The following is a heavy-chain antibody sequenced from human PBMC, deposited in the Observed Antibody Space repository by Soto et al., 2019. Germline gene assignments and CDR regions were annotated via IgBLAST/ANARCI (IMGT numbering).Heavy chain of an antibody. D-gene: IGHD5-12*01. Sequence: SETLSLTCTVSGGSISSCYWSWIRQPPGKGLEWIGYIYYSGSTNYNPSLKSRVTISVDTSKNQFSLKLSSVTAADTAVYYCARADIVATIAFDYWGQGTLVTVSS. CDR3: ARADIVATIAFDY. V-gene: IGHV4-59*01. J-gene: IGHJ4*02. CDR1: GGSISSCY. CDR2: IYYSGST.